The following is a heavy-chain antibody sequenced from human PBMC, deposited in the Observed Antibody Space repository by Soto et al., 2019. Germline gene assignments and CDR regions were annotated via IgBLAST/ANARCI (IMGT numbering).Heavy chain of an antibody. D-gene: IGHD5-18*01. Sequence: QVQLVQSGAEVKKPGSSVKVSCKASGGTFTSYAVSWVRQAPGQGLEWMGVSIPIFGTANYAQKFQGRVTITADESTKTAYMELSTLRSEDTAVYYCARLHSHGTYGMDVWGQGTTVTVSS. J-gene: IGHJ6*02. V-gene: IGHV1-69*01. CDR1: GGTFTSYA. CDR3: ARLHSHGTYGMDV. CDR2: SIPIFGTA.